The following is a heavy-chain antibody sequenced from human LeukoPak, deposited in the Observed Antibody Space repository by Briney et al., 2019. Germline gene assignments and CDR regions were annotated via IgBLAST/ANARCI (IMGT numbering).Heavy chain of an antibody. CDR2: IYYSGST. CDR3: ARVAVVAANGYWFDP. D-gene: IGHD2-15*01. V-gene: IGHV4-31*03. CDR1: GGSISSGGYY. J-gene: IGHJ5*02. Sequence: SETLSLTCTVSGGSISSGGYYWSWIRQHPGKGLEWIGYIYYSGSTYYNPSLKSRVTISVDTSKNQFSLKLSSVTAADTAVYYCARVAVVAANGYWFDPWGQGILVTVSS.